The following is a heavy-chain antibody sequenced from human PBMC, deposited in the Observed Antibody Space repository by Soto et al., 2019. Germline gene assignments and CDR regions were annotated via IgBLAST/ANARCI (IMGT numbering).Heavy chain of an antibody. CDR3: ATSYGSGYRAFDY. V-gene: IGHV1-69*02. CDR2: INPILSMS. D-gene: IGHD3-10*01. CDR1: GDTFSFYT. Sequence: QVQLVQSGAEVKKPGSSVKVSCKASGDTFSFYTINWVRQAPGLGLEWVGRINPILSMSNYAQKFQGRVTMTADKSTSTAYMELRSLRSADTAIYYCATSYGSGYRAFDYWGQGALVTVSS. J-gene: IGHJ4*02.